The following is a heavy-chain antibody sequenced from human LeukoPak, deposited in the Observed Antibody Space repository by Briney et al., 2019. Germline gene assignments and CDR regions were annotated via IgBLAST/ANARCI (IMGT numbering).Heavy chain of an antibody. CDR2: IKPDGGER. CDR3: ARVTPWGDYPPYAMDV. CDR1: GFTFSSYA. J-gene: IGHJ6*02. D-gene: IGHD5-12*01. V-gene: IGHV3-7*01. Sequence: PGGSLRLSCAASGFTFSSYAMSWVRQAPGKGLEWVANIKPDGGERYYVDSVKGRFTISRDNAKNSLYLQINSLRAEDTAVYYCARVTPWGDYPPYAMDVWGQGTTVTVSS.